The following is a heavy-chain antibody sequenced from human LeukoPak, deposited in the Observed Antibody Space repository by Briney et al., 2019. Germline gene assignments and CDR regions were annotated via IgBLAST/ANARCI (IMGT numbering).Heavy chain of an antibody. Sequence: PSGTLSLTCTVSGGSISSSSYYWGWIRQPPGKGLEWIGSIYYSGSTYYNPSLKSRVTISVDTSKNQFSLKLSSVTAADTAVYYCARVKLRNYDILTGMGTGNWFDPWGQGTLVTVSS. CDR1: GGSISSSSYY. CDR2: IYYSGST. CDR3: ARVKLRNYDILTGMGTGNWFDP. D-gene: IGHD3-9*01. V-gene: IGHV4-39*07. J-gene: IGHJ5*02.